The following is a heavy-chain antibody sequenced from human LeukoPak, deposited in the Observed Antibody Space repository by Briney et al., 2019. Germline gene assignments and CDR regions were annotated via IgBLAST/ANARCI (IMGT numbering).Heavy chain of an antibody. CDR3: ANYISGGHWSY. CDR1: GFXFSSFP. V-gene: IGHV3-30-3*01. D-gene: IGHD3-10*01. Sequence: PGRSLRLSCAASGFXFSSFPMHWVRQAPGKGLEWVAVIGYDGSNRYYADSVKGRFIISRDNSQNTLHLQMNSLRVEDTAVYYCANYISGGHWSYWGQGTLVTVSS. CDR2: IGYDGSNR. J-gene: IGHJ4*02.